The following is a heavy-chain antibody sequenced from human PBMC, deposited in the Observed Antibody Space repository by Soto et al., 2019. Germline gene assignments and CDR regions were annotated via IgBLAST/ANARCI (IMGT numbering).Heavy chain of an antibody. CDR3: AKDRLAVTVTQFDY. D-gene: IGHD4-17*01. J-gene: IGHJ4*02. CDR2: ISGSGGST. V-gene: IGHV3-23*01. Sequence: AISGSGGSTYYADSVKGRFTISRDNSKNTLYLQMNSLRAEDTAVYYCAKDRLAVTVTQFDYWGQGTLVTVSS.